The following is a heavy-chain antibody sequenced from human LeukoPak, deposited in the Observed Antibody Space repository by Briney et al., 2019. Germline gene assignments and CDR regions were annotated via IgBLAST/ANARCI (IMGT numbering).Heavy chain of an antibody. CDR2: ISSSGTYT. CDR1: AFTFSDYD. CDR3: ARRGGGGRSDALDI. Sequence: GGSLRLSCAASAFTFSDYDMSWIRQAPGKGLEWVSYISSSGTYTNNADSVKGRFTVSRDNAKNSLFLQMNSLRDEDTAVYYCARRGGGGRSDALDIWGQGTMVTVSS. D-gene: IGHD2-21*01. V-gene: IGHV3-11*06. J-gene: IGHJ3*02.